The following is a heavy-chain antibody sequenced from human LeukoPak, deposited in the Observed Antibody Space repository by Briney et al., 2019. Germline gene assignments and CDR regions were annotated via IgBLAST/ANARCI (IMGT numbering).Heavy chain of an antibody. D-gene: IGHD6-19*01. CDR2: INPNSGGT. CDR1: GYTFTSYG. V-gene: IGHV1-2*04. Sequence: ASVKVSCEASGYTFTSYGISWVRQAPGQGLEWMGWINPNSGGTNYAQKFQGWVTMTRDTSISTAYMELSRLRSDDTAVYYCARSSRSSGRQETLYYFDYWGQGTLVTVSS. CDR3: ARSSRSSGRQETLYYFDY. J-gene: IGHJ4*02.